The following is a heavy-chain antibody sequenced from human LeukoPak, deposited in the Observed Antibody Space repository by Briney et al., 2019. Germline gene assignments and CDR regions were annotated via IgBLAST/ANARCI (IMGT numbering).Heavy chain of an antibody. J-gene: IGHJ4*02. Sequence: PGGSLRLSCAASGFTFSSYSMNWVRQAPGKGLEWVSSISSSSSSYIYYADSVKGRFTISRDNAKNSLYLQMNSLRAEDTAVYYCASGPDLWFGELSRGQGTLVTVSS. V-gene: IGHV3-21*01. D-gene: IGHD3-10*01. CDR1: GFTFSSYS. CDR2: ISSSSSSYI. CDR3: ASGPDLWFGELS.